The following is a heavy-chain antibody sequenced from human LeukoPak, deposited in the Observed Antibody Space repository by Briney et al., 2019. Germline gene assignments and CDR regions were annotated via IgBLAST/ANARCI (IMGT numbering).Heavy chain of an antibody. CDR3: AREGGTVVVGRFDY. J-gene: IGHJ4*02. CDR2: ISSSSSTI. CDR1: GFTFSSYN. V-gene: IGHV3-48*01. Sequence: GGSLRLSCAASGFTFSSYNMNWVRQAPGKGLEWVSYISSSSSTIYYADSVKGRFTISRDNSKNTVYLHMNSLRPDDTALYYCAREGGTVVVGRFDYWGQGTLVTVSS. D-gene: IGHD2-2*01.